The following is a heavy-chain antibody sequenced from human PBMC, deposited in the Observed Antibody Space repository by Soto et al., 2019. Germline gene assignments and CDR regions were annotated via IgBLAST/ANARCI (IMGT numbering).Heavy chain of an antibody. CDR1: GGSISSGGYY. Sequence: SETLSLTCTVSGGSISSGGYYWSWIRQHPGKGLEWIGYIYYSGSTYYNPSLKSRVTISVDTSKNQFSLKLSSVTAADTAVYYCAREYCSGGSCYHPGDAFDIWGQGTMVTVSS. D-gene: IGHD2-15*01. CDR3: AREYCSGGSCYHPGDAFDI. CDR2: IYYSGST. J-gene: IGHJ3*02. V-gene: IGHV4-31*03.